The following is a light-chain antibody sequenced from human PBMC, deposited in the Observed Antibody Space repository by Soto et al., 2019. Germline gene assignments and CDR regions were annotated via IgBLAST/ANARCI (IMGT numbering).Light chain of an antibody. CDR3: QQYNNWPPAVT. V-gene: IGKV3-15*01. CDR2: GAS. J-gene: IGKJ5*01. CDR1: QSVTGR. Sequence: EIVMTQSPATLSVSPGERATLSCRASQSVTGRLAWYQQKRGQPPSLLIYGASTRATGIPGRFSGSGSGTEFTLTISSVQSEDFAVYYCQQYNNWPPAVTFGPGTRLEI.